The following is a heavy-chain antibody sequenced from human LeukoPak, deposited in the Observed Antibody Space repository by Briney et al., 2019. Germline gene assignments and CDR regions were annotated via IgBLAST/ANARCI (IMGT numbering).Heavy chain of an antibody. Sequence: HPGGSLRLSCAASGFTFSSYSMNWVRQAPGKGLEWVSYISSSSSTIYYADSVKGRFTISRDNAKNSLYLQMNSLSAEDTAVYFCARRNFADDYWGQGTLVTVSS. CDR1: GFTFSSYS. D-gene: IGHD1-1*01. CDR3: ARRNFADDY. J-gene: IGHJ4*02. CDR2: ISSSSSTI. V-gene: IGHV3-48*01.